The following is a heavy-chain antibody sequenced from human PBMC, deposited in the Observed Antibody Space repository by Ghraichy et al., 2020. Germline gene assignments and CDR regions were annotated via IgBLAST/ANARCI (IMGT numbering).Heavy chain of an antibody. CDR1: GGSMSPFH. D-gene: IGHD2-21*02. J-gene: IGHJ4*02. V-gene: IGHV4-59*01. Sequence: SETLSLTCSVSGGSMSPFHWSWVRKSPGKGLEWIGNIFYTGTATYNSALKSRVTISIDTSTNQFSLKLRSMTAVDTAVYYCARVMTSYCGGDCYSHYFAFWGQGTLVTASS. CDR3: ARVMTSYCGGDCYSHYFAF. CDR2: IFYTGTA.